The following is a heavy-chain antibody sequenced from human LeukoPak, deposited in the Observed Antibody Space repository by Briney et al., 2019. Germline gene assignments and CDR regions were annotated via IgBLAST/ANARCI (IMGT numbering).Heavy chain of an antibody. CDR2: IYTSGST. Sequence: SETLSLTCTVSGGSISSYYWSWIRQPAGKGLGWIGRIYTSGSTNYNPSLKSRDTMSVDTSKNQFSLKLSSVTAADTAVYYCARDTWRRDWFDPWGQGTLVTVSS. CDR3: ARDTWRRDWFDP. V-gene: IGHV4-4*07. CDR1: GGSISSYY. J-gene: IGHJ5*02. D-gene: IGHD2/OR15-2a*01.